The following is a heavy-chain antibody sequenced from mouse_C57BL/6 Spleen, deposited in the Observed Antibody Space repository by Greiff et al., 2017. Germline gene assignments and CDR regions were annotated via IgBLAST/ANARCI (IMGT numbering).Heavy chain of an antibody. V-gene: IGHV1-64*01. CDR2: IPPNSGST. Sequence: VQLQQPGAELVKPGASVKLSCKASGYTFTSYWMHWVKQRPGQGLEWIGMIPPNSGSTKYNEKFKSKATLTVDKSSSTAYMQLSSLTSEDSAVYYCARTAITTVVAYYYAMDYWGQGNSVTVCS. CDR1: GYTFTSYW. J-gene: IGHJ4*01. D-gene: IGHD1-1*01. CDR3: ARTAITTVVAYYYAMDY.